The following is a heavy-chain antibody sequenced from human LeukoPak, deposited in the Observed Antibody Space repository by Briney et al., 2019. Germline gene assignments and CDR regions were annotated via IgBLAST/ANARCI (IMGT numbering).Heavy chain of an antibody. CDR3: ATGAGTILPTVAGTLYY. CDR2: INTNTGNP. CDR1: GYTFTSYA. D-gene: IGHD6-19*01. V-gene: IGHV7-4-1*02. Sequence: ASVKVSCKASGYTFTSYAMNWVRQAPGQGLEWMGWINTNTGNPTYAQGFTGRFVFSLDTSVSTAYLQISSLKAEDTAAYYCATGAGTILPTVAGTLYYWGQGTLVTVSS. J-gene: IGHJ4*02.